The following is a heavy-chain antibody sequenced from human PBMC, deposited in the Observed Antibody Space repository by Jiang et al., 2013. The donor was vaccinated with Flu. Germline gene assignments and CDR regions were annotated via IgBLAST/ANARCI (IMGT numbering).Heavy chain of an antibody. D-gene: IGHD1-14*01. J-gene: IGHJ4*02. Sequence: SGAEVKEPGASVKVSCRASGYIFINRYIHWVRQAPGQGLEWMGWINPKSGVTKFAHKFQGGFTMTTDTSTSTAYMELTKLTSDDTAIYYCAKDPDRAGAFFDYWGRGNPGHRLL. CDR1: GYIFINRY. CDR3: AKDPDRAGAFFDY. V-gene: IGHV1-2*07. CDR2: INPKSGVT.